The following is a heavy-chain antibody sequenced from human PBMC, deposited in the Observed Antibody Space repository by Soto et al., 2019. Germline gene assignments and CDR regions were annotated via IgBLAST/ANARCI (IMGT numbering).Heavy chain of an antibody. CDR3: ARARFCTSTSCYHYFDF. Sequence: SETLSLTCTVSGGSISSSSWSWIRQPPGRGLEWIGYIYNNGRTDYNPSLKSRVTISVDTSKNHFSLKLSSVTPADTAVYYCARARFCTSTSCYHYFDFWGQGTLFPSP. D-gene: IGHD2-2*01. V-gene: IGHV4-59*01. CDR1: GGSISSSS. J-gene: IGHJ4*02. CDR2: IYNNGRT.